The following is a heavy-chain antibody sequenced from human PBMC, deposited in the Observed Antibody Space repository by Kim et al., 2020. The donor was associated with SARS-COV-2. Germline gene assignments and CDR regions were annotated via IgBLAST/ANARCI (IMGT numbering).Heavy chain of an antibody. Sequence: NKCYAGSVTARFTISRDNSTNTLYLQMNSLRAADTAVYYCAKEQIGCFDYWGQGTLVTVSS. D-gene: IGHD3-22*01. CDR3: AKEQIGCFDY. V-gene: IGHV3-30-3*02. CDR2: NK. J-gene: IGHJ4*02.